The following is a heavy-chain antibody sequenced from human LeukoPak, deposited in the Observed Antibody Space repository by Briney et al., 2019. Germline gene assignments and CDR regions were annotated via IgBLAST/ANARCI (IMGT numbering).Heavy chain of an antibody. J-gene: IGHJ4*02. CDR2: IRNDGSYE. CDR3: ASEAMVSFAIY. D-gene: IGHD5-18*01. Sequence: GGSLRLSCAASGFTFSDYVMHWVRQAPGKGLEWVAFIRNDGSYEYYPDSVKGRFTISRDNSRNALFLQMNSLRAEDTAVYYCASEAMVSFAIYWGQGTLVTVSS. V-gene: IGHV3-30*02. CDR1: GFTFSDYV.